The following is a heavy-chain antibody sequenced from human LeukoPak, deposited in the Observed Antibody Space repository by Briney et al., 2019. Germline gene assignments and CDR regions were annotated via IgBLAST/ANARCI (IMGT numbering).Heavy chain of an antibody. CDR1: GFTFSSYA. Sequence: GRSLRLSCAASGFTFSSYAMHWVRQAPGKGLEWVAVISYDGSNKYYADSVKGRFTISRDNSKNTLYLQMNSLRAEDTAVYYCARGLRYYDFWGLGPWGQGTPVTVSS. J-gene: IGHJ5*02. CDR2: ISYDGSNK. CDR3: ARGLRYYDFWGLGP. D-gene: IGHD3-3*01. V-gene: IGHV3-30*04.